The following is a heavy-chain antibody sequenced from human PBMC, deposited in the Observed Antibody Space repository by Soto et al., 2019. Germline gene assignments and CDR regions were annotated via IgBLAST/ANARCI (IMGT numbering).Heavy chain of an antibody. CDR3: ARVQWHNWFDP. CDR1: VYTFTSYR. V-gene: IGHV1-18*01. D-gene: IGHD6-19*01. Sequence: ASVKVSCKAAVYTFTSYRSSWGRQAPGQGLEWMGWISAYNGNTNYAQKLQGRVTMTTDTSTSTAYMELRSLGSDDTAVYYCARVQWHNWFDPWGQGILVTVSS. J-gene: IGHJ5*02. CDR2: ISAYNGNT.